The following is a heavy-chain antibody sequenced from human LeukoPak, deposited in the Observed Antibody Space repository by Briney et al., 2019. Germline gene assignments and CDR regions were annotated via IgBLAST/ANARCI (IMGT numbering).Heavy chain of an antibody. CDR1: GGSITNYY. D-gene: IGHD3-10*01. CDR2: IYYSGST. Sequence: SETLSLTCTVSGGSITNYYWSWIRQPPGKGLECIGYIYYSGSTNYNPSLKSRVTISLHTCKNQFSLKLNSVTAAGTAVYYCARGVPYGPSYEFFDYWGQGTLVTVSS. CDR3: ARGVPYGPSYEFFDY. J-gene: IGHJ4*02. V-gene: IGHV4-59*01.